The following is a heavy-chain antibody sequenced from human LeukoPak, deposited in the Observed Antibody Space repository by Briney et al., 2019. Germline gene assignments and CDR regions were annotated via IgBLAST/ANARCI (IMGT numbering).Heavy chain of an antibody. CDR3: ARGGDYYDSSGRRETDY. D-gene: IGHD3-22*01. J-gene: IGHJ4*02. CDR1: GFTFSSYW. V-gene: IGHV3-74*01. Sequence: GGSPRLSRAASGFTFSSYWMHWVRQTPGKGLVWVSRINSDGSSTSYADSVKGRFTISRDNAKNTLYLQMNSLRAEDTAVYYCARGGDYYDSSGRRETDYWGQGTLVTVSS. CDR2: INSDGSST.